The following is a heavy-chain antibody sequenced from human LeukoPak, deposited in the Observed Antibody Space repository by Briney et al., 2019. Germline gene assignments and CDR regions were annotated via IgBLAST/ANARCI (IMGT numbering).Heavy chain of an antibody. V-gene: IGHV1-46*01. CDR1: GYTFTSYY. CDR3: ARDIVPAAALDY. Sequence: ASVKVSCKVSGYTFTSYYMHWVRQAPGQGLEWMGIINPSGGSTSYAQKFQGRVTMTRDTSTSTVYMELSSLRSEDTAVYYCARDIVPAAALDYWGQGTLVTVSS. D-gene: IGHD2-2*01. J-gene: IGHJ4*02. CDR2: INPSGGST.